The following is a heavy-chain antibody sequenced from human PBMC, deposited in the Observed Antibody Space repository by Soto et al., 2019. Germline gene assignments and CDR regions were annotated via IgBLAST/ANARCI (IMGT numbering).Heavy chain of an antibody. CDR1: GGSISSGGYS. CDR2: IFHSGST. D-gene: IGHD5-12*01. Sequence: QLQLQESGSGLVKPSQTLSLTCAVSGGSISSGGYSWSWIGQPPGRALEWIGYIFHSGSTYYNPSLKSRVTISVDRSKNQFSLKLSSVTAADTAVYYCAAGGGLPRYYWGQGTLVTVSS. J-gene: IGHJ4*02. CDR3: AAGGGLPRYY. V-gene: IGHV4-30-2*01.